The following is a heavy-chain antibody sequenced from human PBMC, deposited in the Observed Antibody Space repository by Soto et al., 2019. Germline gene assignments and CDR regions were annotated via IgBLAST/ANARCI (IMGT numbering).Heavy chain of an antibody. V-gene: IGHV4-59*01. J-gene: IGHJ4*02. Sequence: SETLSLTCNVSGDSISSYYWNWIRQSPGKGLEWLGYRQYRGITRYNPSLQNRVTISVDTSKNQFSLMLTSVTAADTAVYFCASLYGDRLQWGQGTLVTVSS. CDR3: ASLYGDRLQ. CDR2: RQYRGIT. D-gene: IGHD4-17*01. CDR1: GDSISSYY.